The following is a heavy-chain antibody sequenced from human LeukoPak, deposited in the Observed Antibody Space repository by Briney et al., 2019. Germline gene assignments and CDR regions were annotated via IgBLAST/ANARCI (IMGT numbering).Heavy chain of an antibody. CDR3: ARSSTGSYFDY. V-gene: IGHV4-59*01. J-gene: IGHJ4*02. CDR2: MYYSGST. CDR1: GGSMSRYY. Sequence: PSETLSLTCTVSGGSMSRYYWSWIRQPPGKGLEWIGYMYYSGSTKYNPSLKSRVTISVGTSKNQFSLKLSSVTAADTAVYYCARSSTGSYFDYWGQGTLVTVSS. D-gene: IGHD3-3*02.